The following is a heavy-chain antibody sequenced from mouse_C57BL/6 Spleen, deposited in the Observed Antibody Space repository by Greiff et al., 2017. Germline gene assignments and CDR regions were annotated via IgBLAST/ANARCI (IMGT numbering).Heavy chain of an antibody. V-gene: IGHV1-54*01. CDR3: ARRGGYSFDY. CDR1: GYAFTNYL. CDR2: INPGSGGT. Sequence: VQVVESGAELVRPGTSVKVSCKASGYAFTNYLIEWVKQRPGQGLEWIGVINPGSGGTNYNEKFKGKATLTADKSSSTAYMQLSSLTSEDSAVYFCARRGGYSFDYWGQGTTLTVSS. J-gene: IGHJ2*01. D-gene: IGHD2-3*01.